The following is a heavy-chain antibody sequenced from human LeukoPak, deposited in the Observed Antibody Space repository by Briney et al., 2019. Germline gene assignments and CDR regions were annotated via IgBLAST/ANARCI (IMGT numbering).Heavy chain of an antibody. J-gene: IGHJ4*02. CDR2: MNPNSGNT. V-gene: IGHV1-8*01. CDR1: GYTFTSYD. Sequence: ASVKVSCKASGYTFTSYDINWVRQATGQGLEWMGWMNPNSGNTGYAQEFQGRVTMTSNTSISTAYMEVTSLKSEDTAVYYCARGAPGSYCSGGSCPYFDFWGQGTLATVSS. CDR3: ARGAPGSYCSGGSCPYFDF. D-gene: IGHD2-15*01.